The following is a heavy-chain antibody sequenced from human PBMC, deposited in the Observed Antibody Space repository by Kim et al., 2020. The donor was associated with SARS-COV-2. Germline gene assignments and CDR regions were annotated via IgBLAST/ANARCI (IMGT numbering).Heavy chain of an antibody. V-gene: IGHV4-59*13. Sequence: SETLSLTCTVSGGSISSYYWSWIRQPPGKGLEWIGYIYYSGSTNYNPSLKSRVTISVDTSKNQFSLKLSSVTAADTAVYYCARENILTGYTPENWFDPWGQGTLVTVSS. CDR2: IYYSGST. CDR3: ARENILTGYTPENWFDP. CDR1: GGSISSYY. D-gene: IGHD3-9*01. J-gene: IGHJ5*02.